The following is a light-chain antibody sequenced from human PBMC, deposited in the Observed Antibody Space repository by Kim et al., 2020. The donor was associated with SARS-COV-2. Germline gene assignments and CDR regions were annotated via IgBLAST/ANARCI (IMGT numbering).Light chain of an antibody. CDR1: QDISHS. J-gene: IGKJ2*01. CDR2: DVS. CDR3: QQYRNLPYT. Sequence: DVQMTQSPSSLSASVGDRVTTTCRASQDISHSLNWYQHKPGKAPNLLIYDVSNLRTGAPSRFRGSGSGRDFTFTISGLQPEDTATYFCQQYRNLPYTFGQGTKLEI. V-gene: IGKV1-33*01.